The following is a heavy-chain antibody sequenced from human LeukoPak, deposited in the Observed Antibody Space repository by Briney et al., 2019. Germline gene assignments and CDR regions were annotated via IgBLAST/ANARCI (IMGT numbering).Heavy chain of an antibody. V-gene: IGHV1-69*04. Sequence: ASLKLSCKASGGTFSSYAISWVRQAPGQGLEWMARIIPILGIAYYAQTFQGRVTITTDNSKNTAYMELSSLRSEDTAVYYCAFPDCSGGSCYVGGDAFDIWGQGTMVTVSS. D-gene: IGHD2-15*01. J-gene: IGHJ3*02. CDR2: IIPILGIA. CDR1: GGTFSSYA. CDR3: AFPDCSGGSCYVGGDAFDI.